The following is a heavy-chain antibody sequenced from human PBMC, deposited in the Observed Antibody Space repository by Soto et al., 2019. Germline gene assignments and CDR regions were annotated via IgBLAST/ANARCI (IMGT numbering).Heavy chain of an antibody. V-gene: IGHV3-23*01. J-gene: IGHJ3*02. CDR1: GFICSSYD. D-gene: IGHD1-1*01. CDR2: ILVGGST. CDR3: AKATATSGGAFEI. Sequence: GGSLRLSCAVSGFICSSYDMSWVRQAPGKGLEWVSTILVGGSTHYEDSVKGRFTISRDTSKNTVYLQMNSLTAGDTAFYYGAKATATSGGAFEIYGQGTMVTVSS.